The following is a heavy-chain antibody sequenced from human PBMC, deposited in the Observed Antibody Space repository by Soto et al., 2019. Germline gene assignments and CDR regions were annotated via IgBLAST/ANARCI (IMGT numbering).Heavy chain of an antibody. CDR3: ARDFTYGEGGYYYYYYMDV. J-gene: IGHJ6*03. V-gene: IGHV3-21*01. CDR1: GFTFSSYS. CDR2: ISSSSSYI. Sequence: GGSLRLSCAASGFTFSSYSMNWVRQAPGKGLEWVSSISSSSSYIYYADSVKGRFTISRDNAKNSLYLQMNSLRAEDTAVYYCARDFTYGEGGYYYYYYMDVWGKGTTVTVSS. D-gene: IGHD4-17*01.